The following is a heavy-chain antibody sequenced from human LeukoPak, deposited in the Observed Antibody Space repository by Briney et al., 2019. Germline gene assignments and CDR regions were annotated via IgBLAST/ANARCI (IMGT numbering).Heavy chain of an antibody. CDR2: IYSGGST. V-gene: IGHV3-53*01. CDR3: ARGCSSTSCYGFDY. CDR1: GFTVSSKY. Sequence: GGSLRLSCAASGFTVSSKYMSWVRQAPGKGLEWVSVIYSGGSTYYADSVKGRFTISRDNSKNTLYLQVNSLRAEDTAVYHCARGCSSTSCYGFDYWGQGTLATVSS. J-gene: IGHJ4*02. D-gene: IGHD2-2*01.